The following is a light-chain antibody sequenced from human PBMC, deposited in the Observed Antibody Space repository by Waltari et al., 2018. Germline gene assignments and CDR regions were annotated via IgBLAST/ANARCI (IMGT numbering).Light chain of an antibody. J-gene: IGKJ1*01. CDR1: QSISTY. Sequence: VVVTQSPATLSLSPGERATLSCRASQSISTYLAWYQQKPGQAPRLLIYDASNRATGIPARCSGSGSGTDFTLNISSLEPEEFAVYYCQQRTIWSGTFGQGTKVEIK. CDR2: DAS. V-gene: IGKV3-11*01. CDR3: QQRTIWSGT.